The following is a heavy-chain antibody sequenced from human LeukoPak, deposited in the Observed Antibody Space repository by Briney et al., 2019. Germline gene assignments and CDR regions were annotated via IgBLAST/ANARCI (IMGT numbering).Heavy chain of an antibody. CDR2: ISYDGSTK. V-gene: IGHV3-30*18. CDR3: AKYDFWSGYGIDV. CDR1: GFTFSSSG. J-gene: IGHJ6*02. Sequence: GGSLRLSCAASGFTFSSSGMRWVRQAPGKGLEWVAVISYDGSTKCYADSVKGRFTISRDNSKNTLYLQMNSLRAEDTAVYYCAKYDFWSGYGIDVWGQGTTVTVSS. D-gene: IGHD3-3*01.